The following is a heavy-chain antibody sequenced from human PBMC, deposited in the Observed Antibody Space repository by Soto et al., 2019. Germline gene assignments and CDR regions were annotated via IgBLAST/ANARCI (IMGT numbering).Heavy chain of an antibody. CDR3: ARVRSPLPAQIDY. Sequence: SETLSLTCTVSGGSISSGGYYWSWIRQPPGKGLECIGYIYYTGSTYYNPSLNSRLTISVDTSKNQFSLKLSSVTAADTAVYYCARVRSPLPAQIDYWGQGTLVTVSS. V-gene: IGHV4-30-4*01. J-gene: IGHJ4*02. CDR1: GGSISSGGYY. CDR2: IYYTGST. D-gene: IGHD1-26*01.